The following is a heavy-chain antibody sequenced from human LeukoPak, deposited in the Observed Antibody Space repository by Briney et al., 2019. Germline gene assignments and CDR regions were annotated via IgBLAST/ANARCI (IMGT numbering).Heavy chain of an antibody. J-gene: IGHJ3*01. V-gene: IGHV3-74*01. D-gene: IGHD3/OR15-3a*01. Sequence: PGGSLRLSCAASGFTLSSYWMYWVRQAPGKGLEYVSRINNDGSGTTYADSVKGRFTISRDNAKSTVYLQMNSLRPEDTAMFYCARGGLDHAFDLWGQGTMVSFSS. CDR1: GFTLSSYW. CDR3: ARGGLDHAFDL. CDR2: INNDGSGT.